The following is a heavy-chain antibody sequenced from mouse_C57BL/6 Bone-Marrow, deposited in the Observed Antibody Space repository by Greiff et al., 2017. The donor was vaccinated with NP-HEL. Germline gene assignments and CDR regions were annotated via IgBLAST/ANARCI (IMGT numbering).Heavy chain of an antibody. Sequence: EVQVVESGEGLVKPGGSLKLSCAASGFTFSSYAMSWVRQTPEKRLEWVAYISSGGDYIYYADTVKGRFTISRDNARNTLYLQMSSLKSEDTAMYYCTRERQKIWGPLRYFDVWGTGTTVTVSS. D-gene: IGHD1-1*02. V-gene: IGHV5-9-1*02. CDR1: GFTFSSYA. CDR3: TRERQKIWGPLRYFDV. J-gene: IGHJ1*03. CDR2: ISSGGDYI.